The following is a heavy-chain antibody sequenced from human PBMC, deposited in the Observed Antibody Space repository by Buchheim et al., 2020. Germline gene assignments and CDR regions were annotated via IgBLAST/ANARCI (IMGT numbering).Heavy chain of an antibody. D-gene: IGHD1-7*01. CDR3: ARDRGIDWNYASPS. V-gene: IGHV3-48*03. J-gene: IGHJ4*02. CDR1: GFTFSSYE. CDR2: ISSSGSTI. Sequence: EVQLVESGGGLVQPGGSLRLSCAASGFTFSSYEMNWVRQAPGKGLEWASYISSSGSTIYYADSVKGRFTISRDNAKNSMYLQMNSLRAEDTAAYYCARDRGIDWNYASPSWGQGTL.